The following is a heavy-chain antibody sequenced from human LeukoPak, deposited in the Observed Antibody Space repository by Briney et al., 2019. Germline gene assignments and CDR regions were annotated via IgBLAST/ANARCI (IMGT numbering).Heavy chain of an antibody. D-gene: IGHD6-19*01. CDR2: INPNSGGT. V-gene: IGHV1-2*02. CDR3: ARFSGMDAFDI. J-gene: IGHJ3*02. Sequence: ASVKVSCKASGYTFTGYYMHWVRQAPGQGLEWMGWINPNSGGTNYAQKFQGRVTMTRDTSISTAYMELSSLRSEDTAVYYCARFSGMDAFDIWGQGTMVTVSS. CDR1: GYTFTGYY.